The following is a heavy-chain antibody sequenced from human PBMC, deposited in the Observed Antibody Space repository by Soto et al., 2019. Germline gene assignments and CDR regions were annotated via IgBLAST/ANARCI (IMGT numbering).Heavy chain of an antibody. CDR1: GFTFSSYA. CDR2: ISYDGSNK. D-gene: IGHD3-10*01. CDR3: ARAQVRGVIELDY. Sequence: GGSLSLSCAASGFTFSSYAMHWGRQAPGKGLEWVAVISYDGSNKYYADSVKGRFTIFRDNSKNTLYLQMNSLRAEDTAGYYCARAQVRGVIELDYWGQGTLVTVSS. J-gene: IGHJ4*02. V-gene: IGHV3-30-3*01.